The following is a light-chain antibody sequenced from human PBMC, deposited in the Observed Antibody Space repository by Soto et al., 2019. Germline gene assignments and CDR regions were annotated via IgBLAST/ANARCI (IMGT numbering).Light chain of an antibody. J-gene: IGLJ1*01. CDR3: SSYAGSSNV. Sequence: QSALTQPASVSGSPGQSITISCIGTSSDVGAYDLVSWYQQYPGTAPRLIIYEVNKRPSGVPDRFSGSKSGNTASLTVSGLQAEDEADYYCSSYAGSSNVFGTGTKLTVL. CDR1: SSDVGAYDL. V-gene: IGLV2-14*02. CDR2: EVN.